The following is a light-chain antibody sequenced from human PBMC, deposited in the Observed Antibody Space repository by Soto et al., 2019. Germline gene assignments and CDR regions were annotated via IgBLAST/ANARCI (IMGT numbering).Light chain of an antibody. J-gene: IGLJ2*01. Sequence: QSALTQPRSVSGSPGQSVTISCTGTNNDVGFYNYVSWYQQQLGKAPKLLIYDVNKRPSGVPPRFSGSKSANTASLTFSGLQAADEADYYCNSYAGGLVLFGGGTKLTVL. CDR1: NNDVGFYNY. V-gene: IGLV2-11*01. CDR2: DVN. CDR3: NSYAGGLVL.